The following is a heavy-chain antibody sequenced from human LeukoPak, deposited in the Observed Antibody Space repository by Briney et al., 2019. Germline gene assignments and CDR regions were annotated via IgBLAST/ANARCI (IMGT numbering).Heavy chain of an antibody. J-gene: IGHJ4*02. CDR2: ISPFNGNT. CDR1: GYTFTSYG. CDR3: ARAKPKNMVRGLIMRRESRYYFDY. Sequence: ASVKVSCKASGYTFTSYGITWVRQAPGKGLEWMGWISPFNGNTNYAQKFQGRVSMTTDTSTNTTYMELKSLRSDDTAVYYCARAKPKNMVRGLIMRRESRYYFDYWGQGTLVTVSS. D-gene: IGHD3-10*01. V-gene: IGHV1-18*01.